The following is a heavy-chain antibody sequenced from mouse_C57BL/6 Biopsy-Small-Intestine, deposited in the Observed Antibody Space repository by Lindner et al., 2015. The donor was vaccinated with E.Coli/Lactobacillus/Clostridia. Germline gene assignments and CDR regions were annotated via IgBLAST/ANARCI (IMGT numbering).Heavy chain of an antibody. V-gene: IGHV1-7*01. CDR1: GYTFTSYW. CDR2: ITPSSGYS. D-gene: IGHD2-4*01. CDR3: ARHDYVYYYAMDY. J-gene: IGHJ4*01. Sequence: VQLQESGAELAKPGASVKLSCKASGYTFTSYWMHWVKQRPGQGLEWIGYITPSSGYSKYNQKFKDKATLTADKSSSTAYMQLSSLTYEDSAVYYCARHDYVYYYAMDYWGQGTSVTVSS.